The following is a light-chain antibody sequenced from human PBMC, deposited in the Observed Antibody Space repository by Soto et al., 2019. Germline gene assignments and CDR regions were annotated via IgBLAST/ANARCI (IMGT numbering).Light chain of an antibody. V-gene: IGKV1-9*01. J-gene: IGKJ3*01. CDR3: QQLDSYPRT. Sequence: IQLTQSPSSLSASVGDRVTITCRASQGISSYLAWYQQKPGKAPKLLIYAASTLQSGVPSRFSGSGSGTDFTLTISSLQPEDFATYYCQQLDSYPRTLGPATKVDIK. CDR1: QGISSY. CDR2: AAS.